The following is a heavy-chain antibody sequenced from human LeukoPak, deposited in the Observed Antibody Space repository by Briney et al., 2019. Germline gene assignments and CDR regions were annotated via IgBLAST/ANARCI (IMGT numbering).Heavy chain of an antibody. D-gene: IGHD1-14*01. CDR2: IIPILGIA. V-gene: IGHV1-69*04. J-gene: IGHJ5*02. CDR3: ARVVTETITFDP. CDR1: GGTFSSYA. Sequence: ASVKVSCKASGGTFSSYAISWVRQAPGQGLEWMGRIIPILGIANYAQKFQGRVTITADKSTSTAYMELSSLRSEDTAVYYCARVVTETITFDPWGQGTLVTVSS.